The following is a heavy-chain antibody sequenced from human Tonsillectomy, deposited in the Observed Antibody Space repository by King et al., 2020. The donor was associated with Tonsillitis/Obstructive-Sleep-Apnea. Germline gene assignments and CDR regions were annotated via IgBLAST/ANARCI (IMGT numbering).Heavy chain of an antibody. D-gene: IGHD3-22*01. CDR3: TSDLYYYDSSGYNAFDI. Sequence: VQLVESGGGLVQPGRSLRLSCTASGFTFGDYAMSWVRQAPGKGLEWVGFIRSKAYGGTTEYAASVKGRFTISRDDSKSIAYLQMNSLKTEDTAVYYCTSDLYYYDSSGYNAFDIWGQGTMVTVSS. CDR1: GFTFGDYA. CDR2: IRSKAYGGTT. J-gene: IGHJ3*02. V-gene: IGHV3-49*04.